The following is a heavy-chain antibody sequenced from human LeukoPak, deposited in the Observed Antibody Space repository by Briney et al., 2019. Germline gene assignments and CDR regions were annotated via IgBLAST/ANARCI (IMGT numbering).Heavy chain of an antibody. D-gene: IGHD4-17*01. CDR2: INHSGST. V-gene: IGHV4-34*01. CDR1: GGSFSGYY. J-gene: IGHJ4*02. CDR3: ARGYSVTTYEYYFDY. Sequence: SETLSLTCAVYGGSFSGYYWSWIRQPPGKGLEWIGEINHSGSTNYSPSLKSRVTISVDTSKNQFSLKLSSVTAADTAVYYCARGYSVTTYEYYFDYWGQGTLVTVSS.